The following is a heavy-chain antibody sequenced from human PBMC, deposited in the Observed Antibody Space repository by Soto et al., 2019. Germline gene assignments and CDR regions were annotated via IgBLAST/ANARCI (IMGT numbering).Heavy chain of an antibody. Sequence: SETLSLTGAVYGGSFGGYDWSWIRQPPWKGLEWIGEINHSGITNYNSSLKSRVTISVDTSKNQFSLKLSSVTAADTSVYYCARSYGDYVTGYYYNGMDVFGQGTTVAFSS. J-gene: IGHJ6*02. CDR2: INHSGIT. V-gene: IGHV4-34*01. CDR3: ARSYGDYVTGYYYNGMDV. D-gene: IGHD4-17*01. CDR1: GGSFGGYD.